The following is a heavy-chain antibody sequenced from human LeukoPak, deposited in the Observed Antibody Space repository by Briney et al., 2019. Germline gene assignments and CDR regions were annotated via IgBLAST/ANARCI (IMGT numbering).Heavy chain of an antibody. Sequence: SETLSLTCSVSGGSISSYYWSWIRQPPGKGLEWIGYIFYSGSTNYNPSLKSRVTISVDTSKNQFSLKLSSVTAADTAVYYCARRGLGGRAFDIWGQGTMVTVSS. CDR1: GGSISSYY. D-gene: IGHD3-10*01. CDR2: IFYSGST. J-gene: IGHJ3*02. CDR3: ARRGLGGRAFDI. V-gene: IGHV4-59*08.